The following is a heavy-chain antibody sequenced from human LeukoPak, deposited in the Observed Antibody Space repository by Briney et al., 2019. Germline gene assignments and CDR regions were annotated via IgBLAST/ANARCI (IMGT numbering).Heavy chain of an antibody. V-gene: IGHV1-69*13. CDR3: ARGRGDGYNYHFDY. CDR2: IIPIFGTA. J-gene: IGHJ4*02. Sequence: SVKVSCKASGGTFSSYAISWVRQAPGQGLEWMGGIIPIFGTANYAQKFQGRVTITADESTSTAYMELSSLRSEDTAVHYCARGRGDGYNYHFDYWGQGTLVTVSS. D-gene: IGHD5-24*01. CDR1: GGTFSSYA.